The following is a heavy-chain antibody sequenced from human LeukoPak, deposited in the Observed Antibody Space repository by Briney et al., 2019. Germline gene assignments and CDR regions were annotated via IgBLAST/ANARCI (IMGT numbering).Heavy chain of an antibody. Sequence: PSETLSLTCTVSGGSISSYYWSWIRQPPGKGLEWIGYIYHSGSTYYNPSLKSRVTISVDRSKNQFSLKLSSVTAADTAVYYCARGGDVGYSYGFDYWGQGTLVTVSS. CDR1: GGSISSYY. D-gene: IGHD5-18*01. CDR3: ARGGDVGYSYGFDY. J-gene: IGHJ4*02. V-gene: IGHV4-59*12. CDR2: IYHSGST.